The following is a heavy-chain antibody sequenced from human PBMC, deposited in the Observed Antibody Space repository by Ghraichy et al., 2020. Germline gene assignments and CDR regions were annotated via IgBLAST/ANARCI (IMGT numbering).Heavy chain of an antibody. CDR3: ARVLGDRYYYDNAGYSN. CDR1: GFTFSKSW. CDR2: INTDGSNT. V-gene: IGHV3-74*03. J-gene: IGHJ4*02. D-gene: IGHD3-22*01. Sequence: GGSLRLSCVASGFTFSKSWMHWVRQTPDKGLVWVSRINTDGSNTKYADSVKGRFTISRDNAKNTLYLQMNSLRAEDTAVYYCARVLGDRYYYDNAGYSNWGQGTLVTVSS.